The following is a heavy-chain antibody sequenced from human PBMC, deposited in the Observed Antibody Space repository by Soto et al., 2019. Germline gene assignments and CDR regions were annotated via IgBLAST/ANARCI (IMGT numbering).Heavy chain of an antibody. J-gene: IGHJ5*02. V-gene: IGHV3-30*18. D-gene: IGHD6-13*01. CDR3: AKEYGSTWINH. Sequence: GGSLRLSCAASGFTFSTYGMHWVRQAPGKGLEWVAAMSYDGTKQYYVDSVKGRFTISRDNSRNTLFLQLNSLRDEDTAVYYCAKEYGSTWINHWGQGTPVTVLL. CDR2: MSYDGTKQ. CDR1: GFTFSTYG.